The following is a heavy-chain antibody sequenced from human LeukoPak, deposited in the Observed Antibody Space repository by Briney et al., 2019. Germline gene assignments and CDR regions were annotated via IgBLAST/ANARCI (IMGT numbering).Heavy chain of an antibody. V-gene: IGHV4-59*01. Sequence: SETLSLTCTVSGGSISTYYWGWIRQPPGKGLEWIGYVYYSGTTNYNPSLKSRVTISVDTSKNQFSLKLASVTAADTAVYYCAKILPTGRWFDPWGPGTLVAVSS. CDR3: AKILPTGRWFDP. CDR1: GGSISTYY. CDR2: VYYSGTT. J-gene: IGHJ5*02. D-gene: IGHD3-10*01.